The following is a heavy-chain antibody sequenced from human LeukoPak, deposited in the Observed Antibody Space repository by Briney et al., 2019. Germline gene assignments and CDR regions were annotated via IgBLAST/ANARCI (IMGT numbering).Heavy chain of an antibody. CDR1: GGSFSDYD. V-gene: IGHV4-34*01. CDR2: ISERGST. J-gene: IGHJ5*02. Sequence: SETLSLTCAVHGGSFSDYDWTWIRQSPGKGLESIGEISERGSTNYNPSLGSRITISLDTSKNQFSLHVRSVVAADTAVYYCARTVYSNNWAPASWFHPWGQGTLSPSPQ. CDR3: ARTVYSNNWAPASWFHP. D-gene: IGHD4-11*01.